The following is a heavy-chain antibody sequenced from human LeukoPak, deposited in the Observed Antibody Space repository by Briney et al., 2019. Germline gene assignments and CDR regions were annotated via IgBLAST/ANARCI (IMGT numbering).Heavy chain of an antibody. CDR3: AREGLISIVRGVNFGY. V-gene: IGHV4-38-2*02. J-gene: IGHJ4*02. CDR1: THSVSTDYY. CDR2: SYHDGST. Sequence: SETLSLTCTVSTHSVSTDYYWGWIRQPPGKGLEWIGNSYHDGSTYYTPSLKSRVTISVDTSKNQFSLKLTSVTAADTAVYYCAREGLISIVRGVNFGYWGQGTLVSVSS. D-gene: IGHD3-10*01.